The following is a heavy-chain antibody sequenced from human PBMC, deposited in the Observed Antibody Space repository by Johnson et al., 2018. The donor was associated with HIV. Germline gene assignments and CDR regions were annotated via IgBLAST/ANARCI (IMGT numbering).Heavy chain of an antibody. J-gene: IGHJ3*02. CDR3: AKDIVATIKTAFDI. D-gene: IGHD5-12*01. Sequence: VQLVESGGGVVQPGRSLRLSCAASGFTFSSYAMHWVRQAPGKGLEWVAVISYDGSNKYYADSVKGRFTISRDNAKNSLYLQMNSLRAEDTALYYCAKDIVATIKTAFDIWGQGTMVTVSS. V-gene: IGHV3-30*04. CDR2: ISYDGSNK. CDR1: GFTFSSYA.